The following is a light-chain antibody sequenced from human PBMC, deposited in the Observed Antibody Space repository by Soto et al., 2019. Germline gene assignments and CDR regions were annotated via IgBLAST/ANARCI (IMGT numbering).Light chain of an antibody. CDR3: QQSESYSPLT. CDR2: DAY. CDR1: QSIRSW. J-gene: IGKJ4*01. V-gene: IGKV1-5*01. Sequence: DIQMTQSPSILSASVGDRVTITCRASQSIRSWLAWYQQKPGKAPKLLIYDAYSLESGAPSRFSGRRSGTEFTLTIAGLQPEDFATYYCQQSESYSPLTFGGGTQVDIK.